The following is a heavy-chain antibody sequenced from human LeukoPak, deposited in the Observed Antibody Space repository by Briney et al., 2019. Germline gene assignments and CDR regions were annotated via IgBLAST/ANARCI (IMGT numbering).Heavy chain of an antibody. Sequence: SETLSLTCTVSGGSISSSGYYWGWIRQPPGKGLEWIGSIYNSGSIYYNPSLKSRVTMSVDTSKNQFSLKLSSVTAADTAVYFCARQLDEYSIPRGPDYWGQGTLATVSS. CDR3: ARQLDEYSIPRGPDY. V-gene: IGHV4-39*01. D-gene: IGHD2-21*01. J-gene: IGHJ4*02. CDR2: IYNSGSI. CDR1: GGSISSSGYY.